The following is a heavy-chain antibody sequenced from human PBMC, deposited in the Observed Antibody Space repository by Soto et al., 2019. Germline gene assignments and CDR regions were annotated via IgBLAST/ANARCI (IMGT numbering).Heavy chain of an antibody. V-gene: IGHV3-30*18. CDR1: GFTFSSYG. J-gene: IGHJ4*02. CDR3: AKPGGIRGVSEKTLDY. D-gene: IGHD3-10*01. CDR2: ISYDGSNK. Sequence: GGSLRLSCAASGFTFSSYGMHWVRQAPGKGLEWVAVISYDGSNKYYADSVKGRFTISRDNSKNTLYLQMNSLRAEDTAVYYCAKPGGIRGVSEKTLDYWGQGTLVTVSS.